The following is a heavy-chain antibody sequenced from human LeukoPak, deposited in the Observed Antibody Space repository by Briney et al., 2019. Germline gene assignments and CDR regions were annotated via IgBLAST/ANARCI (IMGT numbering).Heavy chain of an antibody. V-gene: IGHV4-34*09. Sequence: SETLSLTCAVYGGSFSGYYWSWIRQPPGKGLEWIGYIFHSGDTYYNPSLRSRVTISVDTSKNQFSLKLISVTAADTAVYYCARDGNWYYYDSSGNSHRRGAFDVWGQGTMVTVSS. CDR3: ARDGNWYYYDSSGNSHRRGAFDV. CDR1: GGSFSGYY. CDR2: IFHSGDT. J-gene: IGHJ3*01. D-gene: IGHD3-22*01.